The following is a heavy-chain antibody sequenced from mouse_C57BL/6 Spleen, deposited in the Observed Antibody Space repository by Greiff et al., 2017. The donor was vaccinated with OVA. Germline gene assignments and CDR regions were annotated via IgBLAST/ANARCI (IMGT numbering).Heavy chain of an antibody. CDR3: ARADSSGYSFAY. J-gene: IGHJ3*01. D-gene: IGHD3-2*02. V-gene: IGHV7-1*01. Sequence: EVKLMESGGGLVQSGRSLRLSCATSGFTFSDFYMEWVRQAPGKGLEWIAASRNKANDYTTEYSASVKGRFIVSRDTSQSILYLQMNALRAEDTAIYYGARADSSGYSFAYWGQGTLVTVSA. CDR1: GFTFSDFY. CDR2: SRNKANDYTT.